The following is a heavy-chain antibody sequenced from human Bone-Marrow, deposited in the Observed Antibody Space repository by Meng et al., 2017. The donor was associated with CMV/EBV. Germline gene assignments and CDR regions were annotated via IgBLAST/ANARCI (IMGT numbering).Heavy chain of an antibody. CDR3: AKDRREGYNYGNPDY. CDR2: ISWDGGST. V-gene: IGHV3-43D*03. D-gene: IGHD5-24*01. CDR1: GFTFDDYA. Sequence: GESLKISCAASGFTFDDYAMHWVRQAPGKGLEWVSLISWDGGSTYYADSVKGRFTISRDNSKNSLYLQMNSLRAEDTALYYCAKDRREGYNYGNPDYWGQGTLVTVPS. J-gene: IGHJ4*02.